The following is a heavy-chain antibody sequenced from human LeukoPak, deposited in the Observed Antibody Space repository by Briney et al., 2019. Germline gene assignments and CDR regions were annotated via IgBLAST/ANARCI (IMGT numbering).Heavy chain of an antibody. Sequence: GGSLRLSCAASGFTFTNYAMHWVRQAPGKGLEWVAFIRYDGSTIYYADSVKGRFTLSRDNAKNSLYLQMNSLRAEDTAVYYCARDSLTEYSSSWYYDYWGQGTLVTVSS. CDR3: ARDSLTEYSSSWYYDY. J-gene: IGHJ4*02. CDR1: GFTFTNYA. D-gene: IGHD6-13*01. V-gene: IGHV3-30*02. CDR2: IRYDGSTI.